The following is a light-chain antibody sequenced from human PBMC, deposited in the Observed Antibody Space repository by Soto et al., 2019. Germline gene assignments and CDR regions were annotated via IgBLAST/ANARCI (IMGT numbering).Light chain of an antibody. Sequence: EIVLTQSPGNLSLSPGERANLSCRASQSVSSSYLAWYQQKPGQAPRLLIYGASSRATGIPDRFSGSGSGTDFTLTISRLEPEDFAVYYCQQYGSSPLFGQGTKVDIK. CDR3: QQYGSSPL. V-gene: IGKV3-20*01. J-gene: IGKJ1*01. CDR1: QSVSSSY. CDR2: GAS.